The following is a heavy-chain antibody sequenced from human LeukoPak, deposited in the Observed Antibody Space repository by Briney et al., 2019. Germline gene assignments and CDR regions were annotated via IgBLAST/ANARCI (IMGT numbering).Heavy chain of an antibody. J-gene: IGHJ4*02. V-gene: IGHV3-11*01. Sequence: PGGSLRLSCAASGFMFSDYYMSWNRQAPGKGLEWVSYISTSGDTIYYADSVKDRFTISRDNARNSLYLQMNSLRAEDTAVYYCAARSVASNPEAYWGQGTLVTVSS. CDR1: GFMFSDYY. CDR3: AARSVASNPEAY. D-gene: IGHD5-24*01. CDR2: ISTSGDTI.